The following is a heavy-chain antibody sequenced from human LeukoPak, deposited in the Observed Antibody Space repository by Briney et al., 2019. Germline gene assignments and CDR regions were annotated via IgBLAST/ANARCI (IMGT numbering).Heavy chain of an antibody. CDR1: GRNITSYM. J-gene: IGHJ5*01. D-gene: IGHD5-12*01. Sequence: GSLRLSCTVSGRNITSYMMNWVRQAPGKGLEWVSSISDRSGYIFYAESVRGRFTISRDNAKNSMSLHMTSLRAQDTAVYYCAVDLWARGETAAIGPFDSWGQGALVIVSS. V-gene: IGHV3-21*01. CDR2: ISDRSGYI. CDR3: AVDLWARGETAAIGPFDS.